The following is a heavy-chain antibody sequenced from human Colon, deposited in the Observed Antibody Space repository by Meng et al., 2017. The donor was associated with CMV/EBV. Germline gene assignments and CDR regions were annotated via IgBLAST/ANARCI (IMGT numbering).Heavy chain of an antibody. D-gene: IGHD5-18*01. CDR2: IRYDGSNK. V-gene: IGHV3-30*02. CDR1: GFTFSAYG. Sequence: GGSLRLSCAASGFTFSAYGVHWVRQAPGKGLEWVVFIRYDGSNKYYGDSVKGRFTISRDNSKNTLHLQMDSLRTDDTAVYYCVKMDTAEGYWYYGLDVWGRGTTVTVSS. J-gene: IGHJ6*02. CDR3: VKMDTAEGYWYYGLDV.